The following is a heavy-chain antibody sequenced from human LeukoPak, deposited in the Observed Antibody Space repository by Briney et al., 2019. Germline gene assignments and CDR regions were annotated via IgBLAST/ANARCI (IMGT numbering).Heavy chain of an antibody. CDR1: GGSISSGGYY. J-gene: IGHJ5*02. V-gene: IGHV4-31*03. D-gene: IGHD1-1*01. CDR3: ARRATYGTNGYNWFDP. CDR2: IYYSGTT. Sequence: SETVSLTCTVSGGSISSGGYYWSWIRQHPGKGLEWIGCIYYSGTTYYHPSLTSRVAISVDTSKNQFSLGLSSVTAADTAVYYCARRATYGTNGYNWFDPWGQGTLVTVSS.